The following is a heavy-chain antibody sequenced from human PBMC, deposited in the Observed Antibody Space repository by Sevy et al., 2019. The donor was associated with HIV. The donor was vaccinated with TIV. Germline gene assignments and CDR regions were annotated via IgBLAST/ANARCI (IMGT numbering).Heavy chain of an antibody. D-gene: IGHD1-20*01. CDR2: IKSKSDGGTV. V-gene: IGHV3-15*01. J-gene: IGHJ5*02. CDR1: GFTFSDAW. CDR3: ITYPRITTNDTGGFDP. Sequence: GGSLRLSCAASGFTFSDAWMGWVRQAAGKGLECVGRIKSKSDGGTVEHAAPVKGRFTISRDDSKDTLYLQMNSLKTEDTAVYFCITYPRITTNDTGGFDPWGQGTLVTVSS.